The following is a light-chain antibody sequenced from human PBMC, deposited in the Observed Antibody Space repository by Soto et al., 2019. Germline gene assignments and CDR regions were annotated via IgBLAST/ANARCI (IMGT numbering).Light chain of an antibody. CDR2: EVS. Sequence: QSVLTQPASVSGSPGQSITISCTGTSSDVGDYNYVSWYQHHPGKAPKLMIHEVSNRPSGVSNRFSGSKSGNTASLTISGLQTEDEADYYCSSYTSSSTVIFGGGTQLTVL. CDR3: SSYTSSSTVI. J-gene: IGLJ2*01. V-gene: IGLV2-14*01. CDR1: SSDVGDYNY.